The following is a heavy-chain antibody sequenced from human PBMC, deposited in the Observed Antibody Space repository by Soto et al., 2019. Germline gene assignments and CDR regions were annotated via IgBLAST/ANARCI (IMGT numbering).Heavy chain of an antibody. J-gene: IGHJ4*02. CDR3: AGHTGRGALDS. D-gene: IGHD3-10*01. V-gene: IGHV4-39*01. Sequence: PSETLSLTCSVSGASITSTTSYWGWIRQSPGKGLEYIGSMYYSGRTFHNPSLKSRDTISVDTSKNQFSLKLSSVTAADTAVYYCAGHTGRGALDSWGQGTLVTVSS. CDR1: GASITSTTSY. CDR2: MYYSGRT.